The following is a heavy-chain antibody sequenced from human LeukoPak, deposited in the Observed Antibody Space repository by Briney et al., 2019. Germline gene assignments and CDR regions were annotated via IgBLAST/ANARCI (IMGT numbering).Heavy chain of an antibody. V-gene: IGHV4-39*07. D-gene: IGHD5-18*01. CDR1: GGSISSSSYY. Sequence: SETLSLTCTVSGGSISSSSYYWGWIRQPPGKGLEWIGSIYYSGSTYYNPSLKSRVTISVDTSKNQFSLKLSSVTAADTAVYYCARDRTAMAHYYYYYYMDVWGKGTTVTVSS. CDR3: ARDRTAMAHYYYYYYMDV. CDR2: IYYSGST. J-gene: IGHJ6*03.